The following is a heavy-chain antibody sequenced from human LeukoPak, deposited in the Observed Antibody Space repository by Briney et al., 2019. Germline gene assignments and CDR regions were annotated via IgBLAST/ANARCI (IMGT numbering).Heavy chain of an antibody. CDR1: GGSFSGYY. V-gene: IGHV4-34*01. CDR2: INHSGST. CDR3: ARGHSSSLDAFDI. Sequence: PSETLSLTCAVYGGSFSGYYWSWIRQPPGKGLEWIGEINHSGSTNYNPSLKSRVTISVDTSKNQFSLKLSSVTAADTAVYYCARGHSSSLDAFDIWGQGTVVTVSS. D-gene: IGHD6-13*01. J-gene: IGHJ3*02.